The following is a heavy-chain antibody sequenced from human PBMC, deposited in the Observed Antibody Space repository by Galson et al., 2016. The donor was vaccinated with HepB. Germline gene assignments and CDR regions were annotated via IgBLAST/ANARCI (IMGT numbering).Heavy chain of an antibody. D-gene: IGHD5-18*01. CDR1: GFAFSVYG. CDR3: AKGNTDLGDD. V-gene: IGHV3-23*01. J-gene: IGHJ4*02. Sequence: SLRLSCAASGFAFSVYGMTWVRQAPRKGLEWVSAISTSGSSTDYADSVKGRFTISRDNSKNMLYLQMSSLRAEDTAVYYCAKGNTDLGDDWGQGIVVTVSS. CDR2: ISTSGSST.